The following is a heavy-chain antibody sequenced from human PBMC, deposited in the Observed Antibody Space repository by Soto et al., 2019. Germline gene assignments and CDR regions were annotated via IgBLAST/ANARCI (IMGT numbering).Heavy chain of an antibody. D-gene: IGHD6-19*01. CDR1: GFTFSSYS. CDR2: ISSSSSTI. Sequence: GGSLRLSCAASGFTFSSYSMNWVRQAPGKGLEWVSYISSSSSTIYYADSVKGRFTISRDNAKNSLYLQMNSLRAEDTAVYYCAREQSSGWTGLDYWGQGTLVTVSS. J-gene: IGHJ4*02. CDR3: AREQSSGWTGLDY. V-gene: IGHV3-48*01.